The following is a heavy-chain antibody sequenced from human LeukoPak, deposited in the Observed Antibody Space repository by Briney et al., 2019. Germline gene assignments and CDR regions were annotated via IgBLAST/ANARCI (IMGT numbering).Heavy chain of an antibody. D-gene: IGHD5-12*01. CDR2: IYPRDSDT. Sequence: GASLKISCKASGYIFTNYWIGWVRPMPGKGLEWMGIIYPRDSDTRYSPSFQGQVTVSADKSISTAYLQWNTLEASDTAMYYCARRQYSGYDFDFWGQGTLVTVSS. CDR1: GYIFTNYW. V-gene: IGHV5-51*01. CDR3: ARRQYSGYDFDF. J-gene: IGHJ4*02.